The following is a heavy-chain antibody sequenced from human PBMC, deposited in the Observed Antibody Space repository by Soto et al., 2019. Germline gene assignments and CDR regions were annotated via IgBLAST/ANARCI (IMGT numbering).Heavy chain of an antibody. V-gene: IGHV1-18*04. J-gene: IGHJ4*02. CDR2: ISAYNGNT. CDR1: GYTFTSYG. Sequence: QVQLVQSGAEVKKPGASVKVSCKASGYTFTSYGISWVRQAPGQGLEWMGWISAYNGNTNYAQKLQGRVTMTTDTSTSTAYMERRSLRSDDTAVYYCARDRESYGYEVGALDYWGQGTLVTVSS. D-gene: IGHD5-18*01. CDR3: ARDRESYGYEVGALDY.